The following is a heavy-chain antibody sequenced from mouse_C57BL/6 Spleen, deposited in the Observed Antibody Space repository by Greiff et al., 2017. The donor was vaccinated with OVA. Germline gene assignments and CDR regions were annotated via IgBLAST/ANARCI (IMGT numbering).Heavy chain of an antibody. Sequence: QVQLKQPGAELVMPGASVKLSCKASGYTFTSYWMHWVKQRPGQGLEWIGEIDPSDSYTNYNQKFKGKSTLTVDKSSSTAYMQLSSLTSEDSAVYYCARGGVLLRYDYFDYWGQGTTLTVSS. D-gene: IGHD1-1*01. CDR2: IDPSDSYT. CDR3: ARGGVLLRYDYFDY. J-gene: IGHJ2*01. CDR1: GYTFTSYW. V-gene: IGHV1-69*01.